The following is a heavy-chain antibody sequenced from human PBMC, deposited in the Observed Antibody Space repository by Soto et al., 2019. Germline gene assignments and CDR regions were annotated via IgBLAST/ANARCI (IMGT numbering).Heavy chain of an antibody. J-gene: IGHJ6*02. D-gene: IGHD3-3*02. CDR3: IYRRASWDFHGLDV. CDR2: IYWNDDR. CDR1: GFSLTTGGVG. Sequence: QFTLKESGPTLVKPTQTLTLTCTFSGFSLTTGGVGVGWIRQPPGRSLEWLAVIYWNDDRRRSPSLENRLTITKDTAKNQVVLTMTNMDPVDTATDYCIYRRASWDFHGLDVWGQGTPVTVSS. V-gene: IGHV2-5*01.